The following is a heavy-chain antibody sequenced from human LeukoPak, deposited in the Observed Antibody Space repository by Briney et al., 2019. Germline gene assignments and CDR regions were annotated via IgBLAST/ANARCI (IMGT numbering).Heavy chain of an antibody. J-gene: IGHJ3*02. Sequence: RLSCAAAGFTFSSYAMRWVSQAPGKGLEWVSVIIGSGGSTYYADSVKGRFTISRDNSKNTLYLQMNSLRAEDTAVYYCAKDTGYRPRDDAFDIWGQGTMVTVSS. CDR1: GFTFSSYA. CDR3: AKDTGYRPRDDAFDI. CDR2: IIGSGGST. V-gene: IGHV3-23*01. D-gene: IGHD5-18*01.